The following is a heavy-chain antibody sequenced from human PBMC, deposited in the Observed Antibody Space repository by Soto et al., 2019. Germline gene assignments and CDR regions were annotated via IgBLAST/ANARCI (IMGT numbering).Heavy chain of an antibody. CDR2: ISGGAGTT. J-gene: IGHJ4*02. Sequence: GGSLRLSCAASGFTFSDCAMNWVRQAPGKGLEWVSVISGGAGTTYYADSMKGRFTISRDNSKNTLYLQMNSLRAEDTAVYYCAKAFGTTVTTTIDSWGQGTLVTVSS. V-gene: IGHV3-23*01. CDR3: AKAFGTTVTTTIDS. CDR1: GFTFSDCA. D-gene: IGHD4-17*01.